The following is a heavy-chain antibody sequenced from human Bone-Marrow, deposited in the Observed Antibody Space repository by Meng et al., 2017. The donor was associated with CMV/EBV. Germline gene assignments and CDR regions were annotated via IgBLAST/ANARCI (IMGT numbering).Heavy chain of an antibody. CDR3: AKGVLGYCSSTSCLPYYYYGMDV. Sequence: GESLKISCAASGFTFSSYGMHWVRQAPGKGLEWVAFIRYDGSNKYYADSVKGRFTISRDNSKNTLYLQMNSLRAEDTAVYYCAKGVLGYCSSTSCLPYYYYGMDVWGRGTAVTVSS. CDR2: IRYDGSNK. J-gene: IGHJ6*02. CDR1: GFTFSSYG. V-gene: IGHV3-30*02. D-gene: IGHD2-2*01.